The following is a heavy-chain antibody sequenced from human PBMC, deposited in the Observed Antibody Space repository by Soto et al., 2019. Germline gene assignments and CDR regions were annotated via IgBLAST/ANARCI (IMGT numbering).Heavy chain of an antibody. J-gene: IGHJ4*01. CDR2: VEKTGST. D-gene: IGHD2-2*01. V-gene: IGHV4-59*01. CDR3: ASQKADAPAFSDY. Sequence: WKTRCLTWRVSGGAMRGYYSSGFRHPPGKGWQGSGYVEKTGSTVYNPAFKSRVSISVDTSKSQFSLRLNSVTAADKAVYYCASQKADAPAFSDYWGHGALVTVSP. CDR1: GGAMRGYY.